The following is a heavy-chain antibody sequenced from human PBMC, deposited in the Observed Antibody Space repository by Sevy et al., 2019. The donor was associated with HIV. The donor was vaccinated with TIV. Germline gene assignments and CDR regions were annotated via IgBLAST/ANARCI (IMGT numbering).Heavy chain of an antibody. V-gene: IGHV3-30-3*01. D-gene: IGHD3-16*01. Sequence: GGSLRLSCAASTFTFSHYAMHWVRQAPGKGLEWVASISYDGSNENYAESVKGRFTISRDNPKNTLYLRMNSLRPEDKAIYYCARDWGTPPTAILYYFDFWGQGTPVTVSS. J-gene: IGHJ4*02. CDR2: ISYDGSNE. CDR1: TFTFSHYA. CDR3: ARDWGTPPTAILYYFDF.